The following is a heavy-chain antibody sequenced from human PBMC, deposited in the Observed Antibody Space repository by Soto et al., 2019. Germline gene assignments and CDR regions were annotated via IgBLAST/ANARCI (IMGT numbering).Heavy chain of an antibody. J-gene: IGHJ4*02. CDR2: IYHSGST. D-gene: IGHD6-19*01. Sequence: SETLSLTCAVSGGSISSSNWWSWVRQPPGKGLGWIGEIYHSGSTNYNPSLKSRVTISVDKSKNQFSLKLSSVTAADTAVYYCARGPYGSGPAFDYWGQGTLVTVSS. CDR1: GGSISSSNW. V-gene: IGHV4-4*02. CDR3: ARGPYGSGPAFDY.